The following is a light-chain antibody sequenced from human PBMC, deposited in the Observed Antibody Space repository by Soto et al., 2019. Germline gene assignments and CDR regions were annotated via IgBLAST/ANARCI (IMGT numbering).Light chain of an antibody. CDR2: GAS. J-gene: IGKJ1*01. CDR3: QQYGSSRT. V-gene: IGKV3-20*01. Sequence: EIVLTQSPGTLSLSPGERATPSCRASQTVSNNYLAWYQQKPGQAPRLFIYGASTRATGIPDRFSGSGSGTDFTLTISRLEPEDFAVYYCQQYGSSRTFGQGTKVDIK. CDR1: QTVSNNY.